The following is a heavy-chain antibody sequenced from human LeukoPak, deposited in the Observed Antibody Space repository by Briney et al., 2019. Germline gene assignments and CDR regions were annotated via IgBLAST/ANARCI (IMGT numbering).Heavy chain of an antibody. V-gene: IGHV3-23*01. CDR3: ARSYIAAAGTRWFDP. Sequence: PGGSLRLSCAASGFTLSSYAMSWVRQAPGKGLEWVSAISGSGDSTYYGDSVKGRFTISRDNSKNTLYLQMNSLRAEDTAVYYCARSYIAAAGTRWFDPWGQGTLVTVSS. CDR1: GFTLSSYA. J-gene: IGHJ5*02. D-gene: IGHD6-13*01. CDR2: ISGSGDST.